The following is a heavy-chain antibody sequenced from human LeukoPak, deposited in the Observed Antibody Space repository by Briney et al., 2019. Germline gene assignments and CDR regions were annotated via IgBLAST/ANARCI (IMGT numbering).Heavy chain of an antibody. J-gene: IGHJ4*02. Sequence: SETLSLTFTVSGGSISSSSHSWGWIRQPPGKGLEWVGSMYYSGNTYYNSSLKSRLTISVDTSKNQLSLKVTSVTAADTAVYYCARGVAVARPGGIHWGQGTLVTVSS. V-gene: IGHV4-39*01. CDR1: GGSISSSSHS. CDR3: ARGVAVARPGGIH. CDR2: MYYSGNT. D-gene: IGHD6-6*01.